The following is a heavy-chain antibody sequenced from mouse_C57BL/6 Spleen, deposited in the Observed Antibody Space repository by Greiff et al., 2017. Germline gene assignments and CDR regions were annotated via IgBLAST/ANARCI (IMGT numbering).Heavy chain of an antibody. CDR1: GFTFSSYG. CDR3: ARHGATVVATYWYFDV. J-gene: IGHJ1*03. D-gene: IGHD1-1*01. CDR2: ISSGDSYT. Sequence: EVQGVESGGDLVKPGGSLKLSCAASGFTFSSYGMSWVRQTPDKRLEWVATISSGDSYTYYPDSVKGRFTISRDNAKNTLYLQMSSLKSEDTAMYYCARHGATVVATYWYFDVWGTGTTVTVSS. V-gene: IGHV5-6*01.